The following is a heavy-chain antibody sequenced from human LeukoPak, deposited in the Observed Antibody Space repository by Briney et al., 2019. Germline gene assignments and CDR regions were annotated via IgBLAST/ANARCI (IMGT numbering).Heavy chain of an antibody. V-gene: IGHV1-69*13. J-gene: IGHJ3*02. CDR1: GGTFSSYA. Sequence: VASVKVSCKASGGTFSSYAISWVRRAPGQGLEWMGGIIPIFGTANYAQKFQGRVTITADESTSTAYMELSSLRSEDTAVYYCAREEREYCGGDCNDAFEIWGQGTMVTVSS. CDR2: IIPIFGTA. D-gene: IGHD2-21*02. CDR3: AREEREYCGGDCNDAFEI.